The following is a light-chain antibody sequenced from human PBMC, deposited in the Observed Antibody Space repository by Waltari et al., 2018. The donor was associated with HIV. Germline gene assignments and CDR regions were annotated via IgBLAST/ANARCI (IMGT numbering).Light chain of an antibody. CDR1: QSISGW. Sequence: DIQITQSPSTLSASVGDTVTITCRASQSISGWLAWYQQKPGKAPKLLIYKASLLESGVPSRFSGSGSETEFTLTISSLQPDDFATYYCQHYNTFSWTFGPGTKVDFK. CDR2: KAS. V-gene: IGKV1-5*03. J-gene: IGKJ1*01. CDR3: QHYNTFSWT.